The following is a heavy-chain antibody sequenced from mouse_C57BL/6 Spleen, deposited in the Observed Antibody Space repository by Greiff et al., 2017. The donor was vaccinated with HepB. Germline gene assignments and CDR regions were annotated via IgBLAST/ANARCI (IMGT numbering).Heavy chain of an antibody. J-gene: IGHJ1*03. D-gene: IGHD1-1*01. V-gene: IGHV1-22*01. CDR3: ARVSYYPGV. Sequence: VQLQQSGPELVKPGASVKMSCKASGYTFTDYNMHWVKQSHGKSLEWIGYINPNNGGTSYNQKCKGKDTLTVNKYSSTAYMELRSLTSEDSAVYYCARVSYYPGVWGTGTTVTVSS. CDR1: GYTFTDYN. CDR2: INPNNGGT.